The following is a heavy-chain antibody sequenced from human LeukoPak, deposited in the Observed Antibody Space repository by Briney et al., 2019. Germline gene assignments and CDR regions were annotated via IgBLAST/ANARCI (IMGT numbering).Heavy chain of an antibody. CDR1: GFTFSSYA. D-gene: IGHD3-9*01. J-gene: IGHJ6*02. V-gene: IGHV3-23*01. CDR2: ISGSGGST. CDR3: AKDQGDYDILTGYYWGYYYGMDV. Sequence: GGSLGLSCAASGFTFSSYAMSWVRQAPGKGLEWVSAISGSGGSTYYADSVKGRFTISRDNSKNTLYLQMNSLRAEDTAVYYCAKDQGDYDILTGYYWGYYYGMDVWGQGTTVTVSS.